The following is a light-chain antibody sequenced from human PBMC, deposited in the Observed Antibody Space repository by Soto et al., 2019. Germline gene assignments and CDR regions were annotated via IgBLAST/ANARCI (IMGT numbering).Light chain of an antibody. Sequence: QFALTQPASVSGSPGQSITISCTGISSDVGGYKYVSWYQQHPDKAPKLIIFEVSNRPSGISSRFSGSKSGNTASLTISGLQAEDEADYYCASYTSSSTSVIFGRGTKLTVL. CDR2: EVS. V-gene: IGLV2-14*01. J-gene: IGLJ2*01. CDR1: SSDVGGYKY. CDR3: ASYTSSSTSVI.